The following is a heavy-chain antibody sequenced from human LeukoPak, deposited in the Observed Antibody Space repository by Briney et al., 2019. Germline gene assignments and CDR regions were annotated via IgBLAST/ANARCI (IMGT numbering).Heavy chain of an antibody. CDR2: IIPILGIA. Sequence: SVKVSCKASGGTFSSYAISWVRQAPGQGLEWMGRIIPILGIANYAQKFQGRVTITADKSTSTAYMELSSLRSEDTAVYYCARDGGLAGAVDYWGQGTLVTVSS. J-gene: IGHJ4*02. D-gene: IGHD3-16*01. CDR3: ARDGGLAGAVDY. V-gene: IGHV1-69*04. CDR1: GGTFSSYA.